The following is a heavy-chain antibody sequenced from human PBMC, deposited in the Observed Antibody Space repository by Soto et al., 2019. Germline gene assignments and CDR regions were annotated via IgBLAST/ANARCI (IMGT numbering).Heavy chain of an antibody. D-gene: IGHD6-19*01. J-gene: IGHJ5*02. CDR1: GFSFSSYA. CDR2: ISHDGINK. CDR3: ARDMYSSDYFVKWFDP. V-gene: IGHV3-30-3*01. Sequence: QVRLVESGGGVVQPGRSLRLSCTASGFSFSSYAMYWFRQPPGKGLEWVAVISHDGINKHYADSVKGRVTVSRDNSNHSLDLRLNGLRGEDTAMYYCARDMYSSDYFVKWFDPWVQGTLVTVSS.